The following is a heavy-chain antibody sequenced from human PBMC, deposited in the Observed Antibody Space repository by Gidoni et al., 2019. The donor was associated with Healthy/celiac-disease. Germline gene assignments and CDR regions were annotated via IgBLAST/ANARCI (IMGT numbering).Heavy chain of an antibody. Sequence: EVHLVEAGGGVVEPGESLRRSCAGSGFTFRNAWTSWVSLAPGTGLEWIGPITSQTDDGITDHTAPLKGRSTISRDDSINTLYLQQNRLQTEYTAVYSWTTSPHRAYCSSTRCFATGGYWRPGTLLTVSS. CDR2: ITSQTDDGIT. CDR1: GFTFRNAW. J-gene: IGHJ4*02. V-gene: IGHV3-15*01. CDR3: TTSPHRAYCSSTRCFATGGY. D-gene: IGHD2-2*01.